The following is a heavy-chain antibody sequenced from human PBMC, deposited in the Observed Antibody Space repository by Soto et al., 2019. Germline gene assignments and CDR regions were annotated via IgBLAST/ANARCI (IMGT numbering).Heavy chain of an antibody. Sequence: QVQLVQSGAEVKKPGSSVKVSCEASGGTFTGHAISWVRQAPGQGPEWMGGLIPLFGTSQHAQNFQTRLTTTADKSTSTAYMELTSLRFEDTAVYYCARGPNWGYRFDSWGQGTLVTVSS. V-gene: IGHV1-69*06. D-gene: IGHD7-27*01. J-gene: IGHJ4*02. CDR3: ARGPNWGYRFDS. CDR2: LIPLFGTS. CDR1: GGTFTGHA.